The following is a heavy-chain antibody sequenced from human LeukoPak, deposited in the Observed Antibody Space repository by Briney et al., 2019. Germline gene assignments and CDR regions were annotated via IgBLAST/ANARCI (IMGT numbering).Heavy chain of an antibody. Sequence: GASVKVSCKASGGTFSSYAISWVRQAPGQGLEWMGRIIPRLDIANYAQSFQGRVTITADKSTSTAYMELSSLRSDDTAVYYCAREWYDILTGYQEFQLDYWGQGSLVTVSS. CDR1: GGTFSSYA. CDR3: AREWYDILTGYQEFQLDY. V-gene: IGHV1-69*04. J-gene: IGHJ4*02. CDR2: IIPRLDIA. D-gene: IGHD3-9*01.